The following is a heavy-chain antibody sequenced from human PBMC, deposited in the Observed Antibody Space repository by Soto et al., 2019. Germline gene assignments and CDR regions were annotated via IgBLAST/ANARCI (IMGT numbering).Heavy chain of an antibody. CDR2: ISAYNGKT. CDR1: GYTFTSYG. J-gene: IGHJ6*04. D-gene: IGHD2-2*01. CDR3: ARVVPAARESYYYYGMDV. Sequence: ASVKVSCKASGYTFTSYGISWVRQAPGQGLEWMGWISAYNGKTNYAQKLQGRVTMTTDTSTSAAYMELSSLRSEDTAVCYCARVVPAARESYYYYGMDVWGKGTTVTVST. V-gene: IGHV1-18*01.